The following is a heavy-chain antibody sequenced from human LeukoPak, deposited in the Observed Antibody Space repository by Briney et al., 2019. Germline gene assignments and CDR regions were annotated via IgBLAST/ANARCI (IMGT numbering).Heavy chain of an antibody. D-gene: IGHD6-25*01. V-gene: IGHV4-59*08. CDR2: IYYSGST. Sequence: PSETLSLTCTVSGGSISSYYWSWLRQPPGKGLEWIGYIYYSGSTNYNPSLKSRVAISVDTSKNQFSLKLSSVTAADTAVYYCAIAASKRNFQHWGQGTLVTVSS. J-gene: IGHJ1*01. CDR1: GGSISSYY. CDR3: AIAASKRNFQH.